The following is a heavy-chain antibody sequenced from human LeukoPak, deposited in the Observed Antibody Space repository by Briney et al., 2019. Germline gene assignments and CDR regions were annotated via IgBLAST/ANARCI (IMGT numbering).Heavy chain of an antibody. CDR3: AKDGVAVAGTHLDY. D-gene: IGHD6-19*01. Sequence: GGSLRLSCAASGFTVSSNYMSWVRQAPGKGLEWVSVIYSGGSTYYADSVKGRFTISRDNSKNTLYLQMNSLRAEDTAVYYCAKDGVAVAGTHLDYWGQGTLVTVSS. V-gene: IGHV3-53*05. J-gene: IGHJ4*02. CDR2: IYSGGST. CDR1: GFTVSSNY.